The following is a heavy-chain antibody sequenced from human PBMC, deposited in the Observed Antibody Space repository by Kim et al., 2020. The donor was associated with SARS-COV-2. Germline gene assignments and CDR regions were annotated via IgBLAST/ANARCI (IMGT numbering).Heavy chain of an antibody. CDR3: ARDRFLISQQQLSYFDY. CDR2: ISSSSSYI. CDR1: GFTFSSYS. J-gene: IGHJ4*02. V-gene: IGHV3-21*01. D-gene: IGHD6-13*01. Sequence: GGSLRLSCAASGFTFSSYSMNWVRQAPGKGLEWVSSISSSSSYIYYADSVKGRFTISRDNAKNSLYLQMNSLRAEDTAVYYCARDRFLISQQQLSYFDYWGQGTLVTVSS.